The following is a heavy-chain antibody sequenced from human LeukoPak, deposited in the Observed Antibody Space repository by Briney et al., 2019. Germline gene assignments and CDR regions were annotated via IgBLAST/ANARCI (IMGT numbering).Heavy chain of an antibody. Sequence: ASVKVSCKASGYTFTGYYMHWVRQAPGQGLEWMAIINTHGGSTSYAQKFQGRVTMTRDTSTSTVYMELSGLRSEDTAVYYCARDKNPEWLTVVVYYFDYWGQGTLVTVSS. D-gene: IGHD3-3*01. CDR3: ARDKNPEWLTVVVYYFDY. J-gene: IGHJ4*02. CDR1: GYTFTGYY. CDR2: INTHGGST. V-gene: IGHV1-46*01.